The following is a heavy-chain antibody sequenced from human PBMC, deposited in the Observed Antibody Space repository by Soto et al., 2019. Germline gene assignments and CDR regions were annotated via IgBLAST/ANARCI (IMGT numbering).Heavy chain of an antibody. CDR2: ISYDGSNK. Sequence: GGSLRLSCAASGFTFSSYGMHWVRQAPGKGLEWVAVISYDGSNKYYADSVKGRFTISRDNSKNTLYLQMNSLRAEDTAVYYCATLSDNSGYDYSGFDYWGQGTLVTVSS. CDR3: ATLSDNSGYDYSGFDY. J-gene: IGHJ4*02. CDR1: GFTFSSYG. D-gene: IGHD5-12*01. V-gene: IGHV3-30*03.